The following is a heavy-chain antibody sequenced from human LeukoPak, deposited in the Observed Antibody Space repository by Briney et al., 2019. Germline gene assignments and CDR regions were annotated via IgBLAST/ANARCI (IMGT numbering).Heavy chain of an antibody. CDR2: INPSGGST. CDR1: GYTFTNYY. J-gene: IGHJ3*02. Sequence: ASVKVSCKASGYTFTNYYIHWVRQAPGQGLEWVGTINPSGGSTDYAQKFQGRVTITRDTSTSTVYMELSSLRSEDTAVYYCARPVAPVILNAFEIWGQGTMVTVSS. V-gene: IGHV1-46*01. D-gene: IGHD5-12*01. CDR3: ARPVAPVILNAFEI.